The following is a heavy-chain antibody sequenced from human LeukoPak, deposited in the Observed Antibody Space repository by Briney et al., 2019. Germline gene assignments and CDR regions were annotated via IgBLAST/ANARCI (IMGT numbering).Heavy chain of an antibody. V-gene: IGHV1-18*01. J-gene: IGHJ4*02. CDR1: GYTFTSYG. CDR3: ARAPAPTTKTVQKRIAAAGTFDY. CDR2: IGTDNGNT. Sequence: VASVNVSCTPSGYTFTSYGISRVRQAPGQGLEWMGWIGTDNGNTNYAQKLQGRVTMTTDTSTSTAYMEPRSLRSDDTAVYYCARAPAPTTKTVQKRIAAAGTFDYWGQGTLVTVSS. D-gene: IGHD6-13*01.